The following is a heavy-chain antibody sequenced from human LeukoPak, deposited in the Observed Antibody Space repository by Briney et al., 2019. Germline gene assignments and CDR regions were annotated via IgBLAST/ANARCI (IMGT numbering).Heavy chain of an antibody. D-gene: IGHD3-22*01. Sequence: PSGTLSLTCTVSGYSISSGYYWSWIRQPAGKGLEWIGRISSSGSTNYNPSLKSRVTISVDTSKNQFSLKLSSVTAADTAVYYCASSPFDSSEQRVDYWGQGTLVTVSS. CDR2: ISSSGST. J-gene: IGHJ4*02. V-gene: IGHV4-38-2*02. CDR3: ASSPFDSSEQRVDY. CDR1: GYSISSGYY.